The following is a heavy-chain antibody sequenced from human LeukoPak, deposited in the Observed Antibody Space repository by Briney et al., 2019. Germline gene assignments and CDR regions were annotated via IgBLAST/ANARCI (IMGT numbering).Heavy chain of an antibody. CDR2: IYHSGST. J-gene: IGHJ4*02. D-gene: IGHD3-16*01. CDR1: GGSISSGGYS. CDR3: ASGGFGGVSPILFDY. V-gene: IGHV4-30-2*01. Sequence: SETLSLTCAVSGGSISSGGYSWSWIRQPPGKGLEWIGYIYHSGSTYYNPSLKSRVTISVDRSKNQFSLKLSSVTAADTAVYYCASGGFGGVSPILFDYWGQGTLVTVSS.